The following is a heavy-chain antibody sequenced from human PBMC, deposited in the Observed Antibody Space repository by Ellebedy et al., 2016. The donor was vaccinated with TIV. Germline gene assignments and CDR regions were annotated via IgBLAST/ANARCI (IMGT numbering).Heavy chain of an antibody. CDR1: GFTFDDYT. Sequence: GESLKISXAASGFTFDDYTMDWVRQAPGKGLEWVSLITWDGNSTSYADSVRGRFTISRDNTKKSLYLQMNILTAEDTALYYCAKEKSRGSGSLDYWGRGILVTVSS. J-gene: IGHJ4*02. D-gene: IGHD3-10*01. V-gene: IGHV3-43*01. CDR3: AKEKSRGSGSLDY. CDR2: ITWDGNST.